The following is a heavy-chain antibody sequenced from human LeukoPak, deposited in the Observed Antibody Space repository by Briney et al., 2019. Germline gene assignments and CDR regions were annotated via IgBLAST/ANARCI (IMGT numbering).Heavy chain of an antibody. J-gene: IGHJ3*01. V-gene: IGHV1-69*04. CDR3: ARDRAVAGTNLDAFDF. Sequence: SVKVSCKASGGTFSSYAISWVRQAPGQGLEWMGRIIPILGIANYAQKFQGRVTITADKSTSTAYMELSSLRSDDTAVFYCARDRAVAGTNLDAFDFWGQGTVVTVSS. CDR1: GGTFSSYA. D-gene: IGHD6-19*01. CDR2: IIPILGIA.